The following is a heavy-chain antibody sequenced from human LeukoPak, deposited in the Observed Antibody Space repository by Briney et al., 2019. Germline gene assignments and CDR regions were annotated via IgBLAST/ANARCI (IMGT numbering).Heavy chain of an antibody. CDR1: GFTFSSYA. CDR3: ARAGGLPS. J-gene: IGHJ3*01. Sequence: GGSLRLSCAASGFTFSSYAMHWVRQAPGKGLEWVAVISYDGSNKYYADSVKGRFTISRDNSKNTLYLQMNSLRAEDTAVYYCARAGGLPSWGQGTMVTVSS. V-gene: IGHV3-30-3*01. D-gene: IGHD2-21*02. CDR2: ISYDGSNK.